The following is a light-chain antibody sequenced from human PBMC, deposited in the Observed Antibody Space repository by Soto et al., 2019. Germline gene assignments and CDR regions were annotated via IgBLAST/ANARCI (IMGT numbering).Light chain of an antibody. CDR3: QQSYSIPFA. J-gene: IGKJ3*01. Sequence: DIQMTQSPSSLSAAVGDRVIITCRASQSMFNYVNWYQKKPGKAPKLLIYAASNLQSGVPSRFSGSAFGTDFTLTINNLRPEDFATYYCQQSYSIPFAFGPGTKVDIK. CDR2: AAS. V-gene: IGKV1-39*01. CDR1: QSMFNY.